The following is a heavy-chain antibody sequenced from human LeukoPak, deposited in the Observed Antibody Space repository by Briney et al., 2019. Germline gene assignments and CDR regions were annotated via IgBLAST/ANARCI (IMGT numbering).Heavy chain of an antibody. V-gene: IGHV4-4*07. CDR3: AREEFLHEIDSSGYFVY. D-gene: IGHD3-22*01. CDR2: VYSSGVG. CDR1: GGSITGYY. J-gene: IGHJ4*02. Sequence: PSETLSLTCTVSGGSITGYYWNWIRQPAGQRLEWLGRVYSSGVGNYNPSLTSQVTMSVDTSKNQFSLKLTSLTAADTAVYYCAREEFLHEIDSSGYFVYWGQGTLVTVSS.